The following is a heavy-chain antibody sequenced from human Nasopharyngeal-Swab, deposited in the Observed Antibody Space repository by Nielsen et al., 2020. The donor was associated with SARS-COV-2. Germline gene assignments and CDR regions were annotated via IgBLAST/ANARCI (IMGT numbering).Heavy chain of an antibody. CDR1: GYTFTSYA. Sequence: ASVKVSCKASGYTFTSYAMHWVRQAPGQRLEWMGWINAGNGNTKYSQKFQGRVTITRDTSASTAYMALSSLRSEDTAVYYCARAKDGGKGFYFDYWGQGTLVTVSS. V-gene: IGHV1-3*01. CDR2: INAGNGNT. J-gene: IGHJ4*02. CDR3: ARAKDGGKGFYFDY. D-gene: IGHD4-23*01.